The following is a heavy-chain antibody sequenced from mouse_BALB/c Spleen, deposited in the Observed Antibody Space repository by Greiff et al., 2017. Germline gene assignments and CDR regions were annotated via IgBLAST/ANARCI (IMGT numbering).Heavy chain of an antibody. J-gene: IGHJ4*01. Sequence: QVQLKESGAELVRPGVSVKISCKGSGYTFTDYAMHWVKQSHAKSLEWIGVISTYYGDASYNQKFKGKATMTVDKSSSTAYMELARLTSEDSAIYYCAKEYGNYDAMDYWGQGTSVTVSS. V-gene: IGHV1S137*01. CDR1: GYTFTDYA. D-gene: IGHD2-10*02. CDR2: ISTYYGDA. CDR3: AKEYGNYDAMDY.